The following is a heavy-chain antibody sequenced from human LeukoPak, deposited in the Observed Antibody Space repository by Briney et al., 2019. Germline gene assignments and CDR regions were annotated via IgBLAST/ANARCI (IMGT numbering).Heavy chain of an antibody. V-gene: IGHV4-39*07. Sequence: SETLSLTRTVSGGSISSSSYYWGWIRQPPGKGLEWIGSIYYSGSTYYNPSLKSRVTISVDTSKNQFSLKLSSVTAADTAVYYCAREVVVATGDYWGQGTLVTVSS. J-gene: IGHJ4*02. CDR2: IYYSGST. CDR1: GGSISSSSYY. CDR3: AREVVVATGDY. D-gene: IGHD2-2*01.